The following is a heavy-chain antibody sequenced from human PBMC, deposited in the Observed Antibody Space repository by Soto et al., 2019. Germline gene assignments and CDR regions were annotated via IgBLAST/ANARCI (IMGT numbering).Heavy chain of an antibody. Sequence: QVQLVQSGAEVKKPGASVKVSCKASGYTFTSYGISWVRQAPGQGLEWMGWINAYNGNTNYAQKLQGRVTMTPDTSTSTAYMELRSLSPADTAVYYRARVLPPFDTWGQGTLVTGSS. CDR1: GYTFTSYG. J-gene: IGHJ5*02. V-gene: IGHV1-18*01. CDR3: ARVLPPFDT. CDR2: INAYNGNT.